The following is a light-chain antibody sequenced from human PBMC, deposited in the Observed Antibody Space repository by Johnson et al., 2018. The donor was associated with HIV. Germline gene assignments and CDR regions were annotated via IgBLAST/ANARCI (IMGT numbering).Light chain of an antibody. CDR3: GTCDSSLSAVV. CDR2: ENN. Sequence: QSVLTQPPSVSAAPGQKVTISCSGSSSNIGNNFVSWYQQLPGTAPKLLIYENNKRPSGIPDRFSGPKSGTSATLGITGLQTGDEADYYCGTCDSSLSAVVFGTGTKVTVL. V-gene: IGLV1-51*02. J-gene: IGLJ1*01. CDR1: SSNIGNNF.